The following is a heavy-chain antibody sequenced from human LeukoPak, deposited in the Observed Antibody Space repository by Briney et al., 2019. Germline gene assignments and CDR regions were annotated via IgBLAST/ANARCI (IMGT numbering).Heavy chain of an antibody. CDR3: ARSYGDGDAFDI. CDR2: MNPNSGNT. V-gene: IGHV1-8*01. J-gene: IGHJ3*02. CDR1: GYAFTSYD. Sequence: ASVKVSCKASGYAFTSYDINWVRQATGQGLEWMGWMNPNSGNTGYAQKFQGSVTMTRNTSISTAYMELSSLRSEDTAVYHCARSYGDGDAFDIWGQGTMVTVSS. D-gene: IGHD4-17*01.